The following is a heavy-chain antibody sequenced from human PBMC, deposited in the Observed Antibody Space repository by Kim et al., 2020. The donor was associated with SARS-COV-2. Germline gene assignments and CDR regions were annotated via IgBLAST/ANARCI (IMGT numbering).Heavy chain of an antibody. Sequence: GGSLRLSCAASGFTFSSYGMHWVRQAPGKGLEWVAVIWYDGSNKYYADSVKGRFTISRDNSKNTLYLQMNSLRAEDTAVYYCAKESGDTAMVGHQDIYFDYWGQGTLVTVSS. V-gene: IGHV3-33*06. CDR1: GFTFSSYG. CDR2: IWYDGSNK. D-gene: IGHD5-18*01. J-gene: IGHJ4*02. CDR3: AKESGDTAMVGHQDIYFDY.